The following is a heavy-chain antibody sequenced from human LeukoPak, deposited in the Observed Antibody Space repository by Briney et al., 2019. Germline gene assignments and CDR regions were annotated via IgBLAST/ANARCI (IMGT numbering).Heavy chain of an antibody. Sequence: SETLSLTCAVYGGSFSGYYWSRIRQPPGKGLEWIGEINHSGSTNYNPSLKSRVTISVDTSKNQFSLKLSSVTAADTAVYYCARTVRGVYYYYGMDVWGQGTTVTVSS. V-gene: IGHV4-34*01. CDR2: INHSGST. CDR3: ARTVRGVYYYYGMDV. J-gene: IGHJ6*02. CDR1: GGSFSGYY. D-gene: IGHD3-10*01.